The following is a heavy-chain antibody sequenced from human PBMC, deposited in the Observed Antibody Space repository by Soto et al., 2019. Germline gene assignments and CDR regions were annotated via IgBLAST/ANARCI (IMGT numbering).Heavy chain of an antibody. V-gene: IGHV3-23*01. CDR1: GFTLSTYA. D-gene: IGHD6-19*01. CDR3: AKPGYLEQWLVRGYFDY. CDR2: ISDRGGST. J-gene: IGHJ4*02. Sequence: VQLLDSGGGLVQPGGSLRLSCAASGFTLSTYAMSWVRKAPGKGLEWVSAISDRGGSTYYADSVKGRFTISRDNSKNTLYLQMNSLRAEDTAVYYCAKPGYLEQWLVRGYFDYWGQGTLVTVSS.